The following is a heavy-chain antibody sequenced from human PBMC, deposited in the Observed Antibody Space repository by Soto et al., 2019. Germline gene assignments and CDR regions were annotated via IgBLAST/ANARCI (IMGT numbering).Heavy chain of an antibody. CDR2: IWYDGSNK. Sequence: GGSLRLSCAASGFTFSSYGMHWVRQAPGKGLEWVAVIWYDGSNKYYADSVKGRFTISRDNSKNTLYLQMNSLRAEDTAVYYCARDYIDYGDYESWFDPWGQGTLVTVSS. CDR1: GFTFSSYG. D-gene: IGHD4-17*01. CDR3: ARDYIDYGDYESWFDP. J-gene: IGHJ5*02. V-gene: IGHV3-33*01.